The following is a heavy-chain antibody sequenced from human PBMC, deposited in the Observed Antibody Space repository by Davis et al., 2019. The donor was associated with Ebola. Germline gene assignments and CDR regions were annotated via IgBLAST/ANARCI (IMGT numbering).Heavy chain of an antibody. CDR2: IIPIFGTP. V-gene: IGHV1-69*13. CDR1: GGTFSSYA. D-gene: IGHD3-16*02. Sequence: AASVKVSCKASGGTFSSYAISWVRQAPGHGLEWMGGIIPIFGTPNYAQKFQGRVTITADESTSTAYMELSSLRSEDTAVYYCARAGRFGGVIAGGYFQHWGQGTLVTVSS. CDR3: ARAGRFGGVIAGGYFQH. J-gene: IGHJ1*01.